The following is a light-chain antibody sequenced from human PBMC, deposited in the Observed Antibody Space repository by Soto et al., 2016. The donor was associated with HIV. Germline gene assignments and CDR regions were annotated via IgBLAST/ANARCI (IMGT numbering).Light chain of an antibody. CDR1: QSLDHNDGNTY. J-gene: IGKJ4*01. V-gene: IGKV2-30*02. CDR2: QVS. Sequence: DVVMTQSPLSLPVAVGQPASISCRSSQSLDHNDGNTYLNWFLQRPGQSPRRLIYQVSKRDSGVPDRFSGSGSGTDFSLKISRVEAEDVGVYYCMQGTHFELTFGGGTKVEIK. CDR3: MQGTHFELT.